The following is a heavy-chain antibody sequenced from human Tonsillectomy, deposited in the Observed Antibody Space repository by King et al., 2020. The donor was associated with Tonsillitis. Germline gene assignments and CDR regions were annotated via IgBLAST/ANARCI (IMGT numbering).Heavy chain of an antibody. Sequence: VQLVESGGGLVQPGGSLRLFCAGQAPGKGLEWVSAISGSGGSTHSADSVKGRFTISRDNSKNTLYLQMNSLRAEDTAVYYCAKSPSSGYPSFDYWGQGTLVTVSS. V-gene: IGHV3-23*04. CDR3: AKSPSSGYPSFDY. J-gene: IGHJ4*02. D-gene: IGHD3-22*01. CDR2: ISGSGGST.